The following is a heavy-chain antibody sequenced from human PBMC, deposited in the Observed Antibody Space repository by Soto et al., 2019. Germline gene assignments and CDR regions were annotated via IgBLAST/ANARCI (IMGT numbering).Heavy chain of an antibody. V-gene: IGHV3-30*18. D-gene: IGHD5-18*01. CDR1: VFTFRGYG. J-gene: IGHJ6*02. CDR3: ANSEYSRYKNIDV. CDR2: ISYDGSIK. Sequence: WWSLRLSCSASVFTFRGYGMHWFRQAPGRGLEWVALISYDGSIKYYADSVRGRFTISRDNSKNTLYLQMNSLRAEDTAVYYCANSEYSRYKNIDVWGQGTTVTVSS.